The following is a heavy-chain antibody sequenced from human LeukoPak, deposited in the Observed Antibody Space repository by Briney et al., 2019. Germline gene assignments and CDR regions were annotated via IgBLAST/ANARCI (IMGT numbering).Heavy chain of an antibody. D-gene: IGHD3-22*01. CDR2: IRYDGSNK. CDR3: ARGMSDYYDSSGFH. V-gene: IGHV3-30*02. CDR1: GFTFSSYG. Sequence: PGGSLRLSCAASGFTFSSYGMHWVRQAPGKGLEWVAFIRYDGSNKYYADSVKGRFTISRDNSKNTLHLQMNSLRAEDTAVYYCARGMSDYYDSSGFHWGQGTLVTVSS. J-gene: IGHJ4*02.